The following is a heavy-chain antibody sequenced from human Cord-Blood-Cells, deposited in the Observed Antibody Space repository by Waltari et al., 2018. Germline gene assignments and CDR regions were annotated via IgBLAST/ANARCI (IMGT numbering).Heavy chain of an antibody. CDR1: GGTFTSYA. J-gene: IGHJ2*01. CDR3: ARARGNWGSGWYFDL. D-gene: IGHD7-27*01. CDR2: IIPILGIA. V-gene: IGHV1-69*09. Sequence: QVQLVQSGAEVKKPGSSVKVSCKASGGTFTSYAISWVRQAPGQGLEWVGRIIPILGIANYAQKFQGRVTITADKSTSTAYMELSSLRSEDTAVYYCARARGNWGSGWYFDLWGRGTLVTVSS.